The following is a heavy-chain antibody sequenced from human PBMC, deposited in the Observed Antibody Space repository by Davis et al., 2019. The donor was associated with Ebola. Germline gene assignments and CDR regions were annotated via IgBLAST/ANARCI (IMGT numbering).Heavy chain of an antibody. D-gene: IGHD1-20*01. V-gene: IGHV1-8*01. CDR3: VRYPPSNWNEFDY. CDR1: GYTFTTYD. J-gene: IGHJ4*02. Sequence: AASVKVSCKASGYTFTTYDINWVRQATGQGLEWMGWMNPKIGNTGYAQKFQGRVTMTRDTSITTAYMELSSLTSEDTAVYYCVRYPPSNWNEFDYWGQGTLVTVSS. CDR2: MNPKIGNT.